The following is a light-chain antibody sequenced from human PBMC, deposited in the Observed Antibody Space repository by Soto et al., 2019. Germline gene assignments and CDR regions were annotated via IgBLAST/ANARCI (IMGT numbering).Light chain of an antibody. J-gene: IGKJ1*01. V-gene: IGKV3-15*01. CDR2: GAS. CDR3: QQYNSWPPLT. CDR1: QSVNNN. Sequence: EIVMSQSPATLSVSPGERATLYCRASQSVNNNLAWYQQKPGQAPRLLIYGASTRATGIPARFSGSGSGTEFTLTISSLQSEDFAVYYCQQYNSWPPLTFGQGTKVDI.